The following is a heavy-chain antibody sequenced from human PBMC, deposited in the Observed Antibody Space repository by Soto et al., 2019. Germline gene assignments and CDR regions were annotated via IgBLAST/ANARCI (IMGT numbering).Heavy chain of an antibody. CDR1: GGTFSSYA. J-gene: IGHJ6*02. D-gene: IGHD3-3*01. CDR2: IIPIFGTA. CDR3: ARGVYYDFPYYYGMDV. V-gene: IGHV1-69*12. Sequence: QVQLVQSGAEVKKPGSSVKVSCKASGGTFSSYAISWVRQAPGQGLEWMGGIIPIFGTANYAQKFQGRVTITADESMSTAYMELSSLRSEDTAVYYCARGVYYDFPYYYGMDVWGQGTTVTVSS.